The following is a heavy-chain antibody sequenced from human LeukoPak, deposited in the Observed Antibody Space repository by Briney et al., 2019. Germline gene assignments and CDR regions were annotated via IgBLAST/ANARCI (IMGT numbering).Heavy chain of an antibody. V-gene: IGHV4-4*07. CDR3: AREALSDGYRSSWYVLY. J-gene: IGHJ4*02. Sequence: SETLSLTCTVSGGSISSYYWSWIRQPAGKGLEWIGRIYTSGSTNYNPSLKSRVTMSVDTSKNQFSLKLSSVTAADTAVYYCAREALSDGYRSSWYVLYWGQGTLVTVSS. CDR1: GGSISSYY. D-gene: IGHD6-13*01. CDR2: IYTSGST.